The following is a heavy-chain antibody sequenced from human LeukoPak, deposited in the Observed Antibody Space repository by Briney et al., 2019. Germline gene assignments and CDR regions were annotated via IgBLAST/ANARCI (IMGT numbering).Heavy chain of an antibody. J-gene: IGHJ3*02. CDR3: AKEGAGGYYPNDAFDI. CDR2: IQFDGTNE. CDR1: GFTFMTYG. Sequence: GGSLRLSCAASGFTFMTYGMHWVRQAPGKGLEWVAFIQFDGTNEYYADSVTGRFTISRDNSKNTLYVQMNSLRAEDTAVYYCAKEGAGGYYPNDAFDIWGQGTMVTVSS. V-gene: IGHV3-30*02. D-gene: IGHD3-22*01.